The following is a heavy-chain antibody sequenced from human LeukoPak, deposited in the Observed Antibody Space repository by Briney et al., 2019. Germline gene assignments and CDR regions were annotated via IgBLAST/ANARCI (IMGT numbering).Heavy chain of an antibody. CDR1: GGSISSYY. D-gene: IGHD6-13*01. Sequence: SETLSLTCTVSGGSISSYYWSWIRQPAGKGLEWIGRIYTSGSTNYNPSLKSRVTMSVDTSKNQFSLKLSSVTAADTAVYYCARVSSSWCKIPGAFDIWGQGTMVTVSS. J-gene: IGHJ3*02. V-gene: IGHV4-4*07. CDR3: ARVSSSWCKIPGAFDI. CDR2: IYTSGST.